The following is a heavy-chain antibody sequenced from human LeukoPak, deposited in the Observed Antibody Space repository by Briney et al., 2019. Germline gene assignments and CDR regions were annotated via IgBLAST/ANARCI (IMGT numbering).Heavy chain of an antibody. CDR2: IYYSGST. CDR1: GGSISSGGYY. D-gene: IGHD4-23*01. CDR3: ARGDDYGGKILDY. Sequence: SETLSLTCTVSGGSISSGGYYWSWIRQHPGKGLEWIGYIYYSGSTYYNPSLKSRVTISVDTSKNQFSLKLSSVTAADTAVYYCARGDDYGGKILDYWGQGTLVTVSS. V-gene: IGHV4-31*03. J-gene: IGHJ4*02.